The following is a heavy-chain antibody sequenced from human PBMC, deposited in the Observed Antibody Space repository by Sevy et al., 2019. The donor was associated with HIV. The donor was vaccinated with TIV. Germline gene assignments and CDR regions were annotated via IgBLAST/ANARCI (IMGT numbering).Heavy chain of an antibody. Sequence: GGSLRLSCAASGFTVSSNYMSWVRQAPGKGLEWVSVIYSGGSTYYADSVKGRFTISRDNSKNTLYIQMNSLRAEDTAAYYCARELPPAHYYYYGMDVWGQGTTVTVSS. J-gene: IGHJ6*02. CDR2: IYSGGST. CDR1: GFTVSSNY. V-gene: IGHV3-53*01. D-gene: IGHD1-26*01. CDR3: ARELPPAHYYYYGMDV.